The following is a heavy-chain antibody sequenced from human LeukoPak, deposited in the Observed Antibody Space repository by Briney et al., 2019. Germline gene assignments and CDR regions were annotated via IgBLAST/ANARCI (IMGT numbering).Heavy chain of an antibody. CDR1: GFTFDDYT. V-gene: IGHV3-43*01. D-gene: IGHD6-13*01. CDR3: AKEAGDTYYMDV. J-gene: IGHJ6*03. Sequence: GGSLRLSCAASGFTFDDYTMHWVRQAPGKGLEWVSLISWDGGSTYYADSVKGRLTISRDNSKNSLYLQMNSLRTEDTALYYCAKEAGDTYYMDVWGKGTTVTVSS. CDR2: ISWDGGST.